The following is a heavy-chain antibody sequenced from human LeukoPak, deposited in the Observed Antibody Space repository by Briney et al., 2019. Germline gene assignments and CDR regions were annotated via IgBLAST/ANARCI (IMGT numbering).Heavy chain of an antibody. CDR2: INPNGDAT. V-gene: IGHV1-46*01. D-gene: IGHD2-21*01. Sequence: PTASVKVSCQASGYTFTKYLIHWVRQAPGQGLEWMATINPNGDATNYAPRFQGRVTLTKDTSTSTVYMELSSLTSEDTAVYYCARPLYCDGTNCGYWLDPWGPGTLVTVSS. J-gene: IGHJ5*02. CDR1: GYTFTKYL. CDR3: ARPLYCDGTNCGYWLDP.